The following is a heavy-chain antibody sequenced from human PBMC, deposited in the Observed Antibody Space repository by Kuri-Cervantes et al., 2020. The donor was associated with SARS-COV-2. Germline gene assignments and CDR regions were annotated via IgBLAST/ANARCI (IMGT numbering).Heavy chain of an antibody. V-gene: IGHV3-30-3*01. CDR2: ISYDGSNK. Sequence: GESLKISCAASGFTFSSYAMHWVRQAPGKGLEWVAVISYDGSNKYYADSVKGRFTISRDNSKNTLYLQMNSLRAEDTAVYYCARDSYYYDFWSGYASGRTYYYYYGMDVWGQGTTVTVSS. CDR3: ARDSYYYDFWSGYASGRTYYYYYGMDV. J-gene: IGHJ6*02. CDR1: GFTFSSYA. D-gene: IGHD3-3*01.